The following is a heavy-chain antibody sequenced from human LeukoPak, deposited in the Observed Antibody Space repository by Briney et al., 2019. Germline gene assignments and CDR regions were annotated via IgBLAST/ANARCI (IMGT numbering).Heavy chain of an antibody. CDR1: GYSFIDYW. J-gene: IGHJ5*02. Sequence: GDSLKISCQGSGYSFIDYWIGWVRQMPGKGLELMAVSYPGDSRTRYNPSFQGQVTISADKSINTAYLEWNSLKASDTALYYCACRMFASNWFQPWGQGTLVTVSS. CDR2: SYPGDSRT. D-gene: IGHD3-10*02. CDR3: ACRMFASNWFQP. V-gene: IGHV5-51*01.